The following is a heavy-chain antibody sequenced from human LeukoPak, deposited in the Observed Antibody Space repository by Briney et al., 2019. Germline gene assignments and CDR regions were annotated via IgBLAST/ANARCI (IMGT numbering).Heavy chain of an antibody. CDR1: GYTFTSYG. CDR2: ISAYNGNT. Sequence: ASVKVSCRASGYTFTSYGINWVRQAPGQGLEWMGWISAYNGNTNYAQKLQGRVTMTTDTSTSTAYMELRSLRSDDTAVYYCARDHCSSTSCCYYYGMDVWGQGTTVTVSS. CDR3: ARDHCSSTSCCYYYGMDV. J-gene: IGHJ6*02. V-gene: IGHV1-18*01. D-gene: IGHD2-2*01.